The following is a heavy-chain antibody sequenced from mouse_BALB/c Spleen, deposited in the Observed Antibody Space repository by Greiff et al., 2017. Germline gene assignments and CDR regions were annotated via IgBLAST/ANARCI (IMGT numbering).Heavy chain of an antibody. D-gene: IGHD1-1*01. J-gene: IGHJ2*01. V-gene: IGHV2-9*02. CDR3: ARDPLYGSSYGNY. CDR1: GFSLTSYG. Sequence: VHLVESGPGLVAPSQSLSITCTVSGFSLTSYGVHWVRQPPGKGLEWLGVIWAGGSTNYNSALMSRLSISKDNSKSQVFLKMNSLQTDDTAMYYCARDPLYGSSYGNYWGQGTTLTVSS. CDR2: IWAGGST.